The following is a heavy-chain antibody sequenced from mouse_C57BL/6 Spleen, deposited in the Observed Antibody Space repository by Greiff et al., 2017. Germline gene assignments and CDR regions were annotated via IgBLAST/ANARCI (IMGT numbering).Heavy chain of an antibody. CDR2: IYPGSGST. Sequence: QVQLQQPGAELVKPGASVKMSCKASGYTFTSYWITWVKQRPGQGLEWIGDIYPGSGSTNYNEKFKSKATLTVDTSSSTAYMQLSSLTSEDSAFYYCARRGYGSRGAWFAYWGQGTLVTVSA. D-gene: IGHD1-1*01. V-gene: IGHV1-55*01. CDR1: GYTFTSYW. CDR3: ARRGYGSRGAWFAY. J-gene: IGHJ3*01.